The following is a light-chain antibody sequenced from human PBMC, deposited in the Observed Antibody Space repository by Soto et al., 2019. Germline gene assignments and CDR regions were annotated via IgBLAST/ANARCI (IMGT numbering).Light chain of an antibody. CDR3: QQFKSGTWT. Sequence: IQMTQSPSTLSASVLDICTITFRASQNIERWLAWYQQKPGKAPKLLLYDVSSLESGVPSRFSGSGSGTEFILTINGLQPDDFATYFCQQFKSGTWTFGQGTKVDIK. CDR2: DVS. V-gene: IGKV1-5*01. CDR1: QNIERW. J-gene: IGKJ1*01.